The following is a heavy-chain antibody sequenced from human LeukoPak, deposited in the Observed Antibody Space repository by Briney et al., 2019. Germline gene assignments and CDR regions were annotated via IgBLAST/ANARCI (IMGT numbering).Heavy chain of an antibody. CDR3: GMSGDRVPLQDDVLDV. V-gene: IGHV5-51*01. CDR1: GYSFTSYC. CDR2: IFPGDSGP. J-gene: IGHJ3*01. Sequence: GESLKISCKVSGYSFTSYCIGWGRQMPGKGLEWMGSIFPGDSGPTYSPSFQGQVTISVDKSINTAYLQWSSLQASDTAMYYCGMSGDRVPLQDDVLDVWGQGTMVAVST. D-gene: IGHD1-26*01.